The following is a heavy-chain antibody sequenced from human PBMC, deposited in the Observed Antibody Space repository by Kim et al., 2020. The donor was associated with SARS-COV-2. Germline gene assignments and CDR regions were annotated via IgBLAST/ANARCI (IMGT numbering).Heavy chain of an antibody. D-gene: IGHD2-15*01. J-gene: IGHJ4*02. CDR2: ISYDGSNK. V-gene: IGHV3-30*04. CDR1: GFTFSSYA. CDR3: ARDRGVVVVAALTFDY. Sequence: GGSLRLSCAASGFTFSSYAMHWVRQAPGKGLEWVAVISYDGSNKYYADSLKGRFTISRDNSKNTLYLQMNSLRAEDTAVYYCARDRGVVVVAALTFDYWGQGTLVTVSS.